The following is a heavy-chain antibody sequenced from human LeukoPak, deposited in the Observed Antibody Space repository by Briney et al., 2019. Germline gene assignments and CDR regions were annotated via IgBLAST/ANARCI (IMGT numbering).Heavy chain of an antibody. CDR3: ARGYYGSGSYYAPYFDY. V-gene: IGHV4-38-2*02. CDR2: IYTSGST. J-gene: IGHJ4*02. Sequence: SETLSLTCTVSGYSISSGYYWGWIRQPPGKGLERIGRIYTSGSTNYNPSLKSRVTMSVDTSKNQFSLKLSSVTAADTAVYYCARGYYGSGSYYAPYFDYWGQGTLVTVSS. CDR1: GYSISSGYY. D-gene: IGHD3-10*01.